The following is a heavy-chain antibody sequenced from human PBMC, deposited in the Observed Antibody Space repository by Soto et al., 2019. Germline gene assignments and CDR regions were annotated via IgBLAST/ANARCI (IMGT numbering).Heavy chain of an antibody. D-gene: IGHD6-13*01. CDR2: IYYSGST. CDR3: ARAAHYSSPFRWFDP. CDR1: GGSISSGGYY. J-gene: IGHJ5*02. V-gene: IGHV4-31*03. Sequence: QVQLQESGPGLVKPSQTLTLTCTVSGGSISSGGYYWSWIRQHPGKGLEWIGYIYYSGSTYYNPSLKSRGTISVDTSKNQFSLKLSSVTAADTAVYYCARAAHYSSPFRWFDPWGQGTLVTVSS.